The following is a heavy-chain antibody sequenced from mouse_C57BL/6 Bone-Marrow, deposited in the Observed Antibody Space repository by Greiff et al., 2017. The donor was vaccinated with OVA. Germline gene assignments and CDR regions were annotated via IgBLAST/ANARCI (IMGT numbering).Heavy chain of an antibody. CDR1: GYAFSSSW. CDR3: ARSRYDGYYPYYFDY. Sequence: VMLVESGPELVKPGASVKISCKASGYAFSSSWMNWVKQRPGKGLEWIGRIYPGDGDTNYNGKFKGKATLTADKSSSTAYMQLSSLTSEDSAVYFCARSRYDGYYPYYFDYWGQGTTLTVSS. CDR2: IYPGDGDT. D-gene: IGHD2-3*01. V-gene: IGHV1-82*01. J-gene: IGHJ2*01.